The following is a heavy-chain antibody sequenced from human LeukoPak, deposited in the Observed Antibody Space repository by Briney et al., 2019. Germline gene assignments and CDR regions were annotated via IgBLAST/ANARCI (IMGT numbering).Heavy chain of an antibody. CDR2: ISAYNGNT. CDR1: GYTFTSYG. CDR3: ARFQAPYCSSTSCYGYYYYYMDV. J-gene: IGHJ6*03. D-gene: IGHD2-2*01. V-gene: IGHV1-18*01. Sequence: ASVKVSCKASGYTFTSYGISWVRQAPGQGLEWMGWISAYNGNTNYAQKLQGRVTMTTDTSTSTAYMELRSLRSGDTAVYYCARFQAPYCSSTSCYGYYYYYMDVWGKGTTVTVSS.